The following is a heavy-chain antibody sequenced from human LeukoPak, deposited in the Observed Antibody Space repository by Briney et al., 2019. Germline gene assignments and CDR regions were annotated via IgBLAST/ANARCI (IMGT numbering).Heavy chain of an antibody. D-gene: IGHD3-10*01. V-gene: IGHV1-2*02. CDR2: INPNSGGT. CDR3: ARMDKYYYGSGSYFQP. Sequence: APVKVSCKASGYTLTGYYMHWVRQAPGQGLEWMGWINPNSGGTNYAQKFQGRVTMTRDTSISTAYMELSRLRSDDTAVYYCARMDKYYYGSGSYFQPWGQGTLVTVSS. J-gene: IGHJ5*02. CDR1: GYTLTGYY.